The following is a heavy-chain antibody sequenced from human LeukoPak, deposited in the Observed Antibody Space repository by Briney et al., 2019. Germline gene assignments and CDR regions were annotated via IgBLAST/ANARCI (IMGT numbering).Heavy chain of an antibody. CDR1: GFTFSNAW. D-gene: IGHD5-24*01. Sequence: GGSLRLSCAASGFTFSNAWMSWVRQAPGKGLEWYGRIKSKTDGGTTDYAAPVKGRFTISRDDSKNTLYLQMNSLKTEDTAVYYCTTASPMATLDAFDIWGQGTMVTVSS. V-gene: IGHV3-15*01. CDR2: IKSKTDGGTT. J-gene: IGHJ3*02. CDR3: TTASPMATLDAFDI.